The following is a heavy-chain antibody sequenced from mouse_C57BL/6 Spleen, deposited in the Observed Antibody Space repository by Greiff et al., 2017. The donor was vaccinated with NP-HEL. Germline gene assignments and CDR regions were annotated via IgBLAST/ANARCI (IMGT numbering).Heavy chain of an antibody. CDR3: ATPYYGSSYWFAY. J-gene: IGHJ3*01. D-gene: IGHD1-1*01. Sequence: VKLMESGPGLVQPSQSLSITCTVSGFSLTSYGVHWVRQSPGKGLEWLGVIWRGGSTDYNAAFMSRLSITKDNSKSQVFFKMNSLQADDTAIYYCATPYYGSSYWFAYWGQGTLVTVSA. V-gene: IGHV2-5*01. CDR2: IWRGGST. CDR1: GFSLTSYG.